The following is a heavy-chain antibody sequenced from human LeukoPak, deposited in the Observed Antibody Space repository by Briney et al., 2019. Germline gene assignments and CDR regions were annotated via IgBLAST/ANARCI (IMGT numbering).Heavy chain of an antibody. Sequence: PSETLSLTCTVSGYSISSGYYWGWIRQPPGKGLEWIGSIYHSGSTYYNPSLKSRVTISVDTSKNQFSLKLSSVTAADTAVYYCARPRGDYVEDAFDIWGQGTMVTVSS. CDR2: IYHSGST. CDR3: ARPRGDYVEDAFDI. CDR1: GYSISSGYY. V-gene: IGHV4-38-2*02. J-gene: IGHJ3*02. D-gene: IGHD4-17*01.